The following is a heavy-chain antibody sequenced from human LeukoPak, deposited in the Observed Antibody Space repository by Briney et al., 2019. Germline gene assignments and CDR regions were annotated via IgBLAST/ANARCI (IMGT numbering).Heavy chain of an antibody. CDR1: GFTFSSYW. Sequence: GGSLRLSCAASGFTFSSYWMSWVRQAPGKGLEWVANIKQDGSEKYYVDSVKGRFTISRDNAKNSLYLQMNSLRAEDTAVYYCARDGYSSSWYWNYYYYYMDVWGKGTTVTISS. J-gene: IGHJ6*03. CDR2: IKQDGSEK. CDR3: ARDGYSSSWYWNYYYYYMDV. D-gene: IGHD6-13*01. V-gene: IGHV3-7*01.